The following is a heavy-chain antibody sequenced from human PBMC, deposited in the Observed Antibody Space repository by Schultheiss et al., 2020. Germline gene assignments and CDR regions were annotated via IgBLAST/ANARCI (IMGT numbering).Heavy chain of an antibody. D-gene: IGHD3-10*01. CDR2: THHSGST. Sequence: SETLSLTCTVSGGSISSSGYYWSWIRQHPGKGLEWIGATHHSGSTYYNPSLKSRVTISVDTSKNQFSLKLSSVTAADTAVYYCARDRDPELITMVRGGRGANWFDPWGQGTLVTVSS. V-gene: IGHV4-39*07. CDR3: ARDRDPELITMVRGGRGANWFDP. J-gene: IGHJ5*02. CDR1: GGSISSSGYY.